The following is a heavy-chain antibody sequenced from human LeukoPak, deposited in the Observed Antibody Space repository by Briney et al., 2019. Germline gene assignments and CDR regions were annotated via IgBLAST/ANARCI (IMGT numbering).Heavy chain of an antibody. CDR3: AGNSFYSSSWDYYYYCYMDV. V-gene: IGHV4-38-2*02. CDR2: IYHSGST. CDR1: GYSISSGYY. D-gene: IGHD6-13*01. Sequence: SETLSLTCTVSGYSISSGYYWGWIRQPPGKGLEWIVSIYHSGSTYYNPSLKSRVTISVDNSKHQSSLELRSVTAADTAVYSCAGNSFYSSSWDYYYYCYMDVWGKGTSVTVSS. J-gene: IGHJ6*03.